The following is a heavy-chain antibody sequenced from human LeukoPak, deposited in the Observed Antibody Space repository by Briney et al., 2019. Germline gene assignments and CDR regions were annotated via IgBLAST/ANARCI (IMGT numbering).Heavy chain of an antibody. Sequence: GASVKVSCKASGYTFTNYGISWVRQAPGQGLEWMGCISAYNCNTNYTQKLQGRVTMTTDTSTSTAYMEVRSLRSDDTAVYCCARDYSGSSDYWGQGTLVTVSS. V-gene: IGHV1-18*01. D-gene: IGHD1-26*01. CDR3: ARDYSGSSDY. J-gene: IGHJ4*02. CDR1: GYTFTNYG. CDR2: ISAYNCNT.